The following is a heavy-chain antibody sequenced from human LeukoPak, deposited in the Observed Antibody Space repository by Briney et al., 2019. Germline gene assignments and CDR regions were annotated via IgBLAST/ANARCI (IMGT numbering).Heavy chain of an antibody. D-gene: IGHD6-19*01. CDR3: AKDQRSIAVAGYFDY. Sequence: GGSLRLSCTASGFTFSSYAMTWVRQAPGEGLEWVSSIIYSGGTTYYADSVKGRFTVSRDNSTNTLYLQMNSLRAEDTAIYYCAKDQRSIAVAGYFDYWGQGTLVTVSS. J-gene: IGHJ4*02. V-gene: IGHV3-23*01. CDR2: IIYSGGTT. CDR1: GFTFSSYA.